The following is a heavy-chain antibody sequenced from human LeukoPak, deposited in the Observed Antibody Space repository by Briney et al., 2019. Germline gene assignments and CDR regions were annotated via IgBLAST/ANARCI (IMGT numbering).Heavy chain of an antibody. Sequence: GGSLRLSCAASGFTFSSYAMHWVRQAPGKGLEYVSAISSNGGSTYYANSVKGRFTISRDNSKNTLYLQMGGLRAEDMAVYYCARDPTGSGDFDYWGQGTLVTVSS. V-gene: IGHV3-64*01. J-gene: IGHJ4*02. CDR3: ARDPTGSGDFDY. CDR1: GFTFSSYA. CDR2: ISSNGGST. D-gene: IGHD3-10*01.